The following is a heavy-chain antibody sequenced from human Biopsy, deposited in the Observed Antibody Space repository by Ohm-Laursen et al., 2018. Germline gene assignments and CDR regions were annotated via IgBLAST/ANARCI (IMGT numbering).Heavy chain of an antibody. V-gene: IGHV4-31*03. D-gene: IGHD5-12*01. CDR1: GVSINGGRYY. CDR2: IFYSANT. CDR3: ARLGSGDYFPTFFDF. J-gene: IGHJ4*02. Sequence: TLSLTCTVSGVSINGGRYYWNWIRHHPGKGLEWIGNIFYSANTYYNSSLKSRVTISVDTSKNQFSLKLSSATAADTAVYYCARLGSGDYFPTFFDFWGQGALVTVSS.